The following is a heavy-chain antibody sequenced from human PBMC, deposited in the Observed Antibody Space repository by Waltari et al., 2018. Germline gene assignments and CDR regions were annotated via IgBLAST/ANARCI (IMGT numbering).Heavy chain of an antibody. CDR1: GVSISSGDDH. CDR2: VYYRGST. J-gene: IGHJ5*02. CDR3: ARADYYYDKNWFDP. V-gene: IGHV4-30-4*08. Sequence: QVQLQESGPGLVKPSQTLSLTCTVSGVSISSGDDHWNWIRQPPGKGLEWIGYVYYRGSTDYNPSLKRRLTISVDTSKNQFYLHLNSVTAADTAVYYCARADYYYDKNWFDPWGQGTPVTVSS. D-gene: IGHD3-22*01.